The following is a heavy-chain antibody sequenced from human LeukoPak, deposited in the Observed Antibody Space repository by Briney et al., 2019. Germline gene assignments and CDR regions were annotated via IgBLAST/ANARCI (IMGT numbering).Heavy chain of an antibody. Sequence: SGGSLRLSCAASGFTFSNYAMNWVRQAPGKGLEWVAGISSGDRTFHAESVKGRFTNSRDKSKDTLYLQMNSLRAEDTAVYYCAKDATASPYFHWFDNWGQGTQVIVSS. CDR1: GFTFSNYA. V-gene: IGHV3-23*01. CDR3: AKDATASPYFHWFDN. CDR2: ISSGDRT. D-gene: IGHD3-9*01. J-gene: IGHJ4*02.